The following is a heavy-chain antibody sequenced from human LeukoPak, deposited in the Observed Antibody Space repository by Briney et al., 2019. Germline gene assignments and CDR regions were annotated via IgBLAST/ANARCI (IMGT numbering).Heavy chain of an antibody. Sequence: SAQISCKASGGNFSTYAISWVRQATGQGREWMGRIIPILGIANYAQKFQGRVTITADKSTSTAYMELSSLRSEDTAVYYCARGYYYVSSGSLFDYWGQGTLVTVSS. CDR2: IIPILGIA. J-gene: IGHJ4*02. V-gene: IGHV1-69*10. CDR1: GGNFSTYA. D-gene: IGHD3-22*01. CDR3: ARGYYYVSSGSLFDY.